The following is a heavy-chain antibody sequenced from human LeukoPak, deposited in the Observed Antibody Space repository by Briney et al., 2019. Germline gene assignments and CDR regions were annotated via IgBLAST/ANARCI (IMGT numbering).Heavy chain of an antibody. CDR2: IYYSGST. Sequence: SETLSLTCTVSGGSISSGGYYWSWIRQHPGKGLEWIGYIYYSGSTYYNPSLKSRVTISVDTSKNQFSLKLSSVTAADTAVYFCAKRSSILWPGFDYWGQEPLVTVPS. V-gene: IGHV4-31*03. CDR3: AKRSSILWPGFDY. D-gene: IGHD2-21*01. CDR1: GGSISSGGYY. J-gene: IGHJ4*02.